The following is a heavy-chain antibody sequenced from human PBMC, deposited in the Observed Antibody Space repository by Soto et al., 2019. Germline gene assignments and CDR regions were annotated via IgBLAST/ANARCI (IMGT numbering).Heavy chain of an antibody. CDR2: ISYDGNNR. Sequence: GGSLRLSCAASEFTFSNYAMHWVRQAPGKGLQWLAVISYDGNNRYYADSVKGRFTISRDNAKNTLYLQMNSLRAEDTAAYYCASGGSSLNFDSWGQGTLVTVSS. V-gene: IGHV3-30*03. CDR3: ASGGSSLNFDS. CDR1: EFTFSNYA. D-gene: IGHD6-6*01. J-gene: IGHJ4*02.